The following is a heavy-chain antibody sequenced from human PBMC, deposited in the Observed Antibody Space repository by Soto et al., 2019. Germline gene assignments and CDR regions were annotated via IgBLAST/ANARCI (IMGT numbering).Heavy chain of an antibody. Sequence: EVQLVESGGGLVKPGGSLRLSCAASGFTFSSYSMNWVRQAPGKGLEWVSSISSSSSYIYYADSVKGRFTISSDNAKNSLYLQMNSLRAEDTAVYYCAGCGILTGYYFGCKHGMDVWGQGTTVTVSS. J-gene: IGHJ6*02. V-gene: IGHV3-21*01. CDR1: GFTFSSYS. CDR3: AGCGILTGYYFGCKHGMDV. CDR2: ISSSSSYI. D-gene: IGHD3-9*01.